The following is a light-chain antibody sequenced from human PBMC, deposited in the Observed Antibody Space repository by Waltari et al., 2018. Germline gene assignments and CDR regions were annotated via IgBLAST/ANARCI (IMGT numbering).Light chain of an antibody. J-gene: IGKJ1*01. CDR2: KAS. V-gene: IGKV1-5*03. Sequence: DIQLTQSPSTLSASLGDRVTIACRASQPLNGLLAWYQQKPGIAPKLLIYKASTLERGVPTRFSGSVSATEFTLTISSLQTGDFATYYSQQYYDDFRTFGQGTKVEV. CDR1: QPLNGL. CDR3: QQYYDDFRT.